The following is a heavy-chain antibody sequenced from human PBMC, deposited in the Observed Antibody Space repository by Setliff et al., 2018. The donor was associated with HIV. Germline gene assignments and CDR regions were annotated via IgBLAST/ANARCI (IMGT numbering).Heavy chain of an antibody. D-gene: IGHD2-15*01. CDR3: AREQYHFVVDYYYYYGMDV. CDR1: GGSINVNNYY. CDR2: IYYGGGT. V-gene: IGHV4-39*02. J-gene: IGHJ6*02. Sequence: SETLSLTCTVSGGSINVNNYYWCWVRQSPGKGLDYIGTIYYGGGTYYNPSLESRVTISADTSKNQFSLKLTSVTAADTAVYYCAREQYHFVVDYYYYYGMDVWGQGNTVTVSS.